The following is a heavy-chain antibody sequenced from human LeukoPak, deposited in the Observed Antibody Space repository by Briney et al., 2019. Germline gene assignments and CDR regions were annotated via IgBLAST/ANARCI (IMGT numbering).Heavy chain of an antibody. CDR1: GGSFSGYY. CDR2: INDIGNT. J-gene: IGHJ6*03. CDR3: ARLGGVGYYNYQNMEI. V-gene: IGHV4-34*01. Sequence: SETLSLTCAVYGGSFSGYYWSWIRQPPGKGLEWIGEINDIGNTNYDPSLRSRVTISVDTSKNQFSLSLTSATAADTAVYFCARLGGVGYYNYQNMEIWGNGTTVTVSS. D-gene: IGHD3-16*01.